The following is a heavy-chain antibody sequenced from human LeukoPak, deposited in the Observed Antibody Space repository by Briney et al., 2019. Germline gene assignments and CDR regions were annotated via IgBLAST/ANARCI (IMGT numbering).Heavy chain of an antibody. V-gene: IGHV1-2*02. CDR3: ARGQQWLFYYFDY. J-gene: IGHJ4*02. CDR2: INPNSGGT. Sequence: ASVKVSCKASGYTFTGYYMHWVRQAPGQGLEWMGWINPNSGGTNYAQKFQGRVTMTRDTSISTAYMELSRLRSDDTAVYYCARGQQWLFYYFDYWGQGALVTVSS. D-gene: IGHD6-19*01. CDR1: GYTFTGYY.